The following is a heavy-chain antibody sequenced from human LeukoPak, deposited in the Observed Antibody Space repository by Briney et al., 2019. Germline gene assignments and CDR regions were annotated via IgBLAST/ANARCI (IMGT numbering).Heavy chain of an antibody. V-gene: IGHV3-23*01. D-gene: IGHD6-19*01. Sequence: GGSLRLSCAASGFTFSSYGMSWVRQAPGKGLEWVSAISGSGGSTYYADSVKGRFTISRDNSKNTLYLQMNSLRAEDTAVYYCANGNSGWYYFDYWGQGTLVTVSS. J-gene: IGHJ4*02. CDR1: GFTFSSYG. CDR2: ISGSGGST. CDR3: ANGNSGWYYFDY.